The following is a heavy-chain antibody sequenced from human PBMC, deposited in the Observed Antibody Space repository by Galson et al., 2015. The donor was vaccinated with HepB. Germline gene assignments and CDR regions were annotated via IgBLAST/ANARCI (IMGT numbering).Heavy chain of an antibody. Sequence: SLRLSCAASGFTFSNAWMSWVRQAPGKGLEWVGRIKSKTDGGTTDYAAPVKGRFTISRDDSKNTLYLQMNSLKTEDTAVYYCASLGSRDGYNGGGDYWGQGTLVTVSS. V-gene: IGHV3-15*01. D-gene: IGHD5-24*01. J-gene: IGHJ4*02. CDR2: IKSKTDGGTT. CDR3: ASLGSRDGYNGGGDY. CDR1: GFTFSNAW.